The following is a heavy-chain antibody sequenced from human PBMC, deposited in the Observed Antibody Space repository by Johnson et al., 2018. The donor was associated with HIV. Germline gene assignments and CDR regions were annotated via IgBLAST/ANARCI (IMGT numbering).Heavy chain of an antibody. V-gene: IGHV3-20*04. D-gene: IGHD2-2*01. CDR2: INWNGGRT. CDR3: ARGGLGYQNFHDAFDI. Sequence: VQLVESGGGVARPGGSLRLACAASGFTFNDYDMSWVRQFPGKGLEWVSGINWNGGRTGYADSVKGRFTISRDNAKNSMYVQMNSLRGEDTALYYCARGGLGYQNFHDAFDIWGQGTMVTVSS. CDR1: GFTFNDYD. J-gene: IGHJ3*02.